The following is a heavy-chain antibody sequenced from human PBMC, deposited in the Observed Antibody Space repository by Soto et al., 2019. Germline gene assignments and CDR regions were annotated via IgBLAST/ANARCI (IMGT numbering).Heavy chain of an antibody. J-gene: IGHJ4*02. CDR3: AKGSSIQAYCGGDCYSALFDY. CDR2: ISWNSGSI. Sequence: PGGSLRLSCAASGFTFDDYAMHWVRQAPGKGLEWVSGISWNSGSIGYADSVKGRFTISRDNAKNSLYLQMNSLRAEDTALYYCAKGSSIQAYCGGDCYSALFDYWGQGTLVTVSS. CDR1: GFTFDDYA. D-gene: IGHD2-21*01. V-gene: IGHV3-9*01.